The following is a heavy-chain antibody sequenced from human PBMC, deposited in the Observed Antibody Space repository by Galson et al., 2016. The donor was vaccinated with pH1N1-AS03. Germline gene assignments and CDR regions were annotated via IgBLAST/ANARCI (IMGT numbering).Heavy chain of an antibody. CDR3: ARVSAVLTGYYYAMDV. Sequence: SVKVSCKASGYTFTSYYIHWVRQAPGQGREWMGIINPSDGNTNYAQRFQGRDTMTRDTSTSTIYMELSSLRSDDSAVYYCARVSAVLTGYYYAMDVWGRGTTLTVS. J-gene: IGHJ6*02. CDR2: INPSDGNT. V-gene: IGHV1-46*01. D-gene: IGHD4/OR15-4a*01. CDR1: GYTFTSYY.